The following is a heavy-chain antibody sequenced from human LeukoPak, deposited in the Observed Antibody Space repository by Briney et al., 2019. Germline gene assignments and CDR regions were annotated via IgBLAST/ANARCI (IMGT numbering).Heavy chain of an antibody. D-gene: IGHD2-2*01. V-gene: IGHV4-34*01. CDR2: TNHRGST. CDR3: ARRSGLGVPAGWRY. CDR1: GGSFSGYY. Sequence: SETLSLTCAVYGGSFSGYYWSWIRQPPGKWIEWIGETNHRGSTNYNPSLKSGVSISLNTSKNQFSLKLGALTAADLAVNYCARRSGLGVPAGWRYWGQGTLVTVSS. J-gene: IGHJ4*02.